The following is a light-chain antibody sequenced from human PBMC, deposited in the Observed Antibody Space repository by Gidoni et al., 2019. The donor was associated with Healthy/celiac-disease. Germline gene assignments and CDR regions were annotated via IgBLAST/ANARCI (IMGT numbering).Light chain of an antibody. CDR1: SSNIGAGYD. V-gene: IGLV1-40*01. CDR2: GNS. CDR3: QSYDSSLSGSGV. Sequence: QSVLTQPPSVSGAPGQRVTISCTGSSSNIGAGYDVHWYQQLPGTAPKHLIYGNSNRPSGVPDRFSGSTSGTSASLAITGLQAEDEADYYCQSYDSSLSGSGVFGGGTKLTVL. J-gene: IGLJ2*01.